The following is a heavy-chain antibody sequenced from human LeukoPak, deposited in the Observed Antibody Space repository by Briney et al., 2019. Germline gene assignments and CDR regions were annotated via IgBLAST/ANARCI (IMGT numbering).Heavy chain of an antibody. D-gene: IGHD6-19*01. CDR2: IYNGGTT. V-gene: IGHV4-59*01. CDR1: GGSISTYY. Sequence: SSETLSLTCTVSGGSISTYYGTWSRQPPGKGLEWVGYIYNGGTTNYNPSLKNRATISIDTSKNQFSLNLRSVPPADTAVYYCAKVLRAWYVIDSWGQGTLVTVSS. CDR3: AKVLRAWYVIDS. J-gene: IGHJ4*02.